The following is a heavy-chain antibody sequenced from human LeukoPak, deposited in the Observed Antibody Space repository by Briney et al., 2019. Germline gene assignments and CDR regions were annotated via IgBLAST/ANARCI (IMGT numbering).Heavy chain of an antibody. V-gene: IGHV3-7*01. CDR3: ARERRITIFGVVTPDAFDI. Sequence: GGSLRLSCAASGFTFSSYAMSWVRQAPGKGLEWVANIKQDGSEKYYVDSVKGRFTISRDNAKNSLYLQMNSLRAEDTAVYYCARERRITIFGVVTPDAFDIWGQGTMVTVSS. J-gene: IGHJ3*02. D-gene: IGHD3-3*01. CDR2: IKQDGSEK. CDR1: GFTFSSYA.